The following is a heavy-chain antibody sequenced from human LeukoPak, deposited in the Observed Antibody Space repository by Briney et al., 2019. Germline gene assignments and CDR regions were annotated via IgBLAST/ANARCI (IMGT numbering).Heavy chain of an antibody. J-gene: IGHJ4*02. CDR1: GLTFSSYS. Sequence: GGSLRLSCAASGLTFSSYSMNWVRQAPGKGLEWVSSISSSSSYIYYADSVKGRFTISRDNAKNSLYLQMNSLRAEDTAVYYCARDYYGSGSFDYWGQGTLVTVSS. CDR3: ARDYYGSGSFDY. D-gene: IGHD3-10*01. CDR2: ISSSSSYI. V-gene: IGHV3-21*01.